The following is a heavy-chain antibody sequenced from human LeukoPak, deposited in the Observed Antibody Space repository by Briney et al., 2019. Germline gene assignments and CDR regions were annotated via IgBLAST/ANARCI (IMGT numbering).Heavy chain of an antibody. V-gene: IGHV3-21*01. Sequence: GGSLRLSCAASGFTFSSYSMNWVRQAPGKGLEWVSSISSSSSYIYYADSVKGRFTISRDNAKNSLYLQMNSLRAEDTAVYYCARVTQNLVFGGVIVIPYFDYWGQGTLVTVSS. CDR3: ARVTQNLVFGGVIVIPYFDY. J-gene: IGHJ4*02. CDR2: ISSSSSYI. D-gene: IGHD3-16*02. CDR1: GFTFSSYS.